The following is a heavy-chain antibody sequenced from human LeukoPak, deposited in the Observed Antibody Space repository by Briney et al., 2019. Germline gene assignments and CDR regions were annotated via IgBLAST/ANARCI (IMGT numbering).Heavy chain of an antibody. CDR3: ARSPRRSSGWCSDWFDP. Sequence: SETLSLTCAVYGGSFSGYYWSWIRQPPGKGLEWIGEINHSGSTNYNPSLKSRVTISVDTSKNQFSLKLSSVTAADTAVYYCARSPRRSSGWCSDWFDPWGQGTLVTVSS. CDR1: GGSFSGYY. CDR2: INHSGST. J-gene: IGHJ5*02. D-gene: IGHD6-19*01. V-gene: IGHV4-34*01.